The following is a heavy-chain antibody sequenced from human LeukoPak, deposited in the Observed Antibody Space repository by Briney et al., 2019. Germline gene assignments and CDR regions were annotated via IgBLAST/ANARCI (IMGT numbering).Heavy chain of an antibody. CDR1: GFTFSYYS. CDR2: INSISGEI. CDR3: ARDHGCAFDY. V-gene: IGHV3-48*02. J-gene: IGHJ4*02. Sequence: GGSLRLSCVASGFTFSYYSMNWVRQAPGQGLEWVSYINSISGEIWYADSVKGRFTISRDDAKNSLYLQMNSLRDEDTAVYYCARDHGCAFDYWGQGTLVTVSS. D-gene: IGHD5-24*01.